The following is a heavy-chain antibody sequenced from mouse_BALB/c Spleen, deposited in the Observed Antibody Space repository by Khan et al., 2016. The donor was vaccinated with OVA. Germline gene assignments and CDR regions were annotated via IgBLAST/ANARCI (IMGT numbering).Heavy chain of an antibody. CDR3: ARSGGNFHWYFDV. CDR2: MSSGSSII. Sequence: EVQLVESGGGLVQPGGSRKLSCAASGFTFSSFGMHWVRQAPKQGLEWVAYMSSGSSIIYYVDTVKGRFTISRDNPKNTLFLQMTSLSSEDTAMYYCARSGGNFHWYFDVWGAGTSVTVSS. D-gene: IGHD2-1*01. CDR1: GFTFSSFG. J-gene: IGHJ1*01. V-gene: IGHV5-17*02.